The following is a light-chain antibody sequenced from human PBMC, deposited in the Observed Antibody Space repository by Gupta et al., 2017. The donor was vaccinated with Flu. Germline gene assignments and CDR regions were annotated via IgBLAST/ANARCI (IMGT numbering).Light chain of an antibody. CDR1: KLGDKY. J-gene: IGLJ2*01. Sequence: SYELTQPPSVSVSPGQTASITCSGDKLGDKYACWYQQKPGQSPVLVIYQASKRPSGIPERFSGSNSGNTATLTISGNKARDEADYYCQAWDSSTAVFGGGTKLTVL. CDR3: QAWDSSTAV. CDR2: QAS. V-gene: IGLV3-1*01.